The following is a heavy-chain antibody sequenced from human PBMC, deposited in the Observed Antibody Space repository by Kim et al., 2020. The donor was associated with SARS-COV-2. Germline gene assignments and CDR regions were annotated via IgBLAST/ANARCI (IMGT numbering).Heavy chain of an antibody. CDR2: N. Sequence: NEYAVSVKSQVTINPDTSKNQFSLQVNSVTPEDTAVFYCARSSNSYLDYWGQGTLVTVSS. J-gene: IGHJ4*02. V-gene: IGHV6-1*01. D-gene: IGHD3-16*02. CDR3: ARSSNSYLDY.